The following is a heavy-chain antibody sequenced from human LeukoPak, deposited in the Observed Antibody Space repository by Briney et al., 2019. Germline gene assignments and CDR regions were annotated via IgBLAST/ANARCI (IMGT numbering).Heavy chain of an antibody. D-gene: IGHD1-20*01. CDR1: GGSISSYY. J-gene: IGHJ4*02. CDR2: IYYSGST. CDR3: ASYKWNLGYFDY. V-gene: IGHV4-59*01. Sequence: SETLSLTCTVSGGSISSYYWSWIRQPPGNGLEWIGYIYYSGSTNYNPSLKSRVTISVDTSKNQFSLKLSSVTAADTAVYYCASYKWNLGYFDYWGQGTLVTVSS.